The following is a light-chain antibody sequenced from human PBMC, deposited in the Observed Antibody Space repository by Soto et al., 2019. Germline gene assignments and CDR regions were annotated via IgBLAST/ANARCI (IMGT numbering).Light chain of an antibody. CDR2: EVS. V-gene: IGLV2-14*01. Sequence: QSVLTQPASVSGSPGQSITISCTGTSSDIGNYDFVSWYQQVPGTAPKAMIYEVSSRPSGVSNRFSGSKSGTSATLGITGLQTGDEADYYCATWDSSLSAGVFGGGTKLTVL. CDR3: ATWDSSLSAGV. CDR1: SSDIGNYDF. J-gene: IGLJ3*02.